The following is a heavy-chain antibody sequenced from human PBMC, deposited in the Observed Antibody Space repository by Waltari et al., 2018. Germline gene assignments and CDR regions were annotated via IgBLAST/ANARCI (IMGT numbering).Heavy chain of an antibody. V-gene: IGHV1-2*06. Sequence: QVQLVQSGAEVKKPGASVKVSCKASGYTFTGYYMHWVRQAPGQGLEWMGRINPNSVCTNDAQNLQGRVTMTRDTSISTAYMELSRLRSDDTAVYYCARASSIAARGDFDYWGQGTLVTVSS. CDR3: ARASSIAARGDFDY. CDR2: INPNSVCT. D-gene: IGHD6-6*01. CDR1: GYTFTGYY. J-gene: IGHJ4*02.